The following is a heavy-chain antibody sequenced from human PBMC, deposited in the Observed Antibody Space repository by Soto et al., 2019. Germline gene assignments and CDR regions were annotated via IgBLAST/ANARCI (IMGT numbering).Heavy chain of an antibody. CDR3: ARDSPYYYDSSGYQGGLDY. CDR2: ISYDGSNK. D-gene: IGHD3-22*01. Sequence: GGSLRLSCAASGFTFSSYAMHWVRQAPGKGLEWVAVISYDGSNKYYADSVKGRFTISRDNSKNTLYLQMNSLRAEDTAVYYCARDSPYYYDSSGYQGGLDYWGQGTLVTVSS. V-gene: IGHV3-30-3*01. J-gene: IGHJ4*02. CDR1: GFTFSSYA.